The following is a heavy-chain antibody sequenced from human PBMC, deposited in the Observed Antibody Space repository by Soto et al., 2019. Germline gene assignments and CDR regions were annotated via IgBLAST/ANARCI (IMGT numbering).Heavy chain of an antibody. CDR1: GYIFTSYY. Sequence: ASVKVSCKASGYIFTSYYMHWVRQAPGQGLEWMGIINPSGGSTSYAQKFQGRVTMTRDTSTSTVFMELSSLRSEDTAVYYCARFQYYYDSLYGMDVWGQGTTVTVSS. V-gene: IGHV1-46*01. J-gene: IGHJ6*02. CDR2: INPSGGST. CDR3: ARFQYYYDSLYGMDV. D-gene: IGHD3-22*01.